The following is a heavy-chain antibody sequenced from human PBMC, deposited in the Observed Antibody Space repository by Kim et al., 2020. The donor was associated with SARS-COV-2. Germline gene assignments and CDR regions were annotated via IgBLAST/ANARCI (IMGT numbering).Heavy chain of an antibody. D-gene: IGHD4-17*01. J-gene: IGHJ4*02. CDR3: ARGQGTKKYGARYFDY. V-gene: IGHV4-34*01. Sequence: PKSRVTISVDTSKNQVSLKLSSVTAADTAVYYCARGQGTKKYGARYFDYWGQGTLVTVSS.